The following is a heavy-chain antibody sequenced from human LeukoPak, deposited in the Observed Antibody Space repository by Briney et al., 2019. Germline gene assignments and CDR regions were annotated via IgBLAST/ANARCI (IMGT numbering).Heavy chain of an antibody. Sequence: ASVKVSCKASGYTFTSYYMHWVRQVPGQGLEWMGIINPSGGSTSYAQKFQGRVTMTRDMSTSTVYMELSSLRSEDTAVYYCARVCCTNGVYDYWGQGTLVTVSS. V-gene: IGHV1-46*01. CDR2: INPSGGST. CDR3: ARVCCTNGVYDY. D-gene: IGHD2-8*01. CDR1: GYTFTSYY. J-gene: IGHJ4*02.